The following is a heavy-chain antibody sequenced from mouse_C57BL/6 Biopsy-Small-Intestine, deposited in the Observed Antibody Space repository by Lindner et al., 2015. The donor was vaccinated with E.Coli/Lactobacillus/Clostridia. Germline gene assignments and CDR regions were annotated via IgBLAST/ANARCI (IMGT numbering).Heavy chain of an antibody. J-gene: IGHJ2*01. D-gene: IGHD1-1*01. V-gene: IGHV1-18*01. CDR2: INPNNGGT. Sequence: VQLQESGPELVKPGASVKIPCKASGYTFTDYNMDWVKQSHGKSLEWIGDINPNNGGTIYNQKFKGKATLTVDKSSSTAYMQLSSLTSEDSAVYFCARSLLRYPLDYWGQGTTLTVSS. CDR3: ARSLLRYPLDY. CDR1: GYTFTDYN.